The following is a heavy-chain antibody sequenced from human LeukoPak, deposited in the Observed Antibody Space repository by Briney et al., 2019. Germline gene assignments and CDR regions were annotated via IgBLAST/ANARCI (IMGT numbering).Heavy chain of an antibody. CDR2: IYYSGST. V-gene: IGHV4-59*01. Sequence: SETLPLTCTVSGGSISSYYWSWIRQPPGKGLEWIGYIYYSGSTNYNPSLKSRVTISVDTSKNQFSLKLSSVTAADTAVYYCARVLSPTYYYYMDVWGKGTTVTVSS. CDR3: ARVLSPTYYYYMDV. CDR1: GGSISSYY. J-gene: IGHJ6*03.